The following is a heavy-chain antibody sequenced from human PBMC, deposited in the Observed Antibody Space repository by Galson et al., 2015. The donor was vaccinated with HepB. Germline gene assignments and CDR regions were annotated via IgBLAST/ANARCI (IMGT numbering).Heavy chain of an antibody. CDR1: GYSFTSYW. Sequence: QSGAEVKKPRESLRISCKGSGYSFTSYWISWVRQMPGKGLEWMGRIDPSDSYTNYSPSFQGHVTISADKSISTAYLQWSSLKASDTAMYYCARQGRFGEINDAFDIWGQGTMVTVSS. CDR3: ARQGRFGEINDAFDI. J-gene: IGHJ3*02. V-gene: IGHV5-10-1*01. CDR2: IDPSDSYT. D-gene: IGHD3-10*01.